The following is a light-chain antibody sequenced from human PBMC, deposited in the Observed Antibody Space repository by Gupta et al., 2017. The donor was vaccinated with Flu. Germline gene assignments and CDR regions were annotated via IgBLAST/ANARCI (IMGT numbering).Light chain of an antibody. CDR1: FSDVGAYNY. J-gene: IGLJ3*02. V-gene: IGLV2-11*03. Sequence: SVTISCTGTFSDVGAYNYVSWYQQHPGRAPKLIISDVTKRPSGVPERFSGSKSANTASLTISGRQPVEDADYYCCSYATTDSWVFGGGTKLTVL. CDR3: CSYATTDSWV. CDR2: DVT.